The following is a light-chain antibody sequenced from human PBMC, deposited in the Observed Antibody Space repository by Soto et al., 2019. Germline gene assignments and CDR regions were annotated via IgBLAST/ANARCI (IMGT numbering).Light chain of an antibody. CDR2: GAS. V-gene: IGKV3-15*01. Sequence: EIVMTQSPATLSVSPGESVTLSCRASQSVSSNLAWYQQKTGQAPRLLIFGASTRATGIPARLSGSGSGTQFTLTISRLQPEDIATYYCQQYENLPTFGQGTRLEIK. CDR3: QQYENLPT. J-gene: IGKJ5*01. CDR1: QSVSSN.